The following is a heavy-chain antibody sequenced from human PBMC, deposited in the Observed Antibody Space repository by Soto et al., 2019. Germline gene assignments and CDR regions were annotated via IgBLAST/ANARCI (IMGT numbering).Heavy chain of an antibody. CDR1: GYTFTGYY. CDR2: INPNSGGT. CDR3: ARDRGGDVFDI. Sequence: GASVKVSCKASGYTFTGYYMHWVRQAPGQGLGWMGWINPNSGGTNYAQKFQGWVTMTRDTSISTAYMELSRLRSDDTAVYYCARDRGGDVFDIWARGTMDTGSS. V-gene: IGHV1-2*04. J-gene: IGHJ3*02. D-gene: IGHD3-10*01.